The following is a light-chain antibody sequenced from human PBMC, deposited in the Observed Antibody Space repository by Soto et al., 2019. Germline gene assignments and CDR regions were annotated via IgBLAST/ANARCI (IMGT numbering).Light chain of an antibody. J-gene: IGKJ1*01. CDR1: QSVSSNF. Sequence: EIVMTQAPAPLSVSPGERSTLSCRASQSVSSNFLAWYQQKPGQGRRXXIYGASNRATGIPDRFSGSGSGTDVTLTISRLEPEDFAVYDGQQYDSSPRTFGQGTKVDIK. CDR2: GAS. V-gene: IGKV3-20*01. CDR3: QQYDSSPRT.